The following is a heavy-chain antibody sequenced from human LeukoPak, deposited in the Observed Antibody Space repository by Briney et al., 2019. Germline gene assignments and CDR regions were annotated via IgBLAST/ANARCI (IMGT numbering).Heavy chain of an antibody. Sequence: GGSLRLSCAASGFIFSIYSMYWVRQAPGKGLECVAVISYDGSNKYYADSVKGRFTISRDNSKNTLYLQMNSLRAEDTAVYYCAKDSFEAVVAATGYYYYYMDVWGKGTTVTISS. CDR1: GFIFSIYS. J-gene: IGHJ6*03. V-gene: IGHV3-30*18. CDR2: ISYDGSNK. D-gene: IGHD2-15*01. CDR3: AKDSFEAVVAATGYYYYYMDV.